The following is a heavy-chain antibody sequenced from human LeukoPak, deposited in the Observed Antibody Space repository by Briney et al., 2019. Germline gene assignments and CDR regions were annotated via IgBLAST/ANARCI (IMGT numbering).Heavy chain of an antibody. J-gene: IGHJ4*02. CDR2: INSDGSST. D-gene: IGHD2-21*02. V-gene: IGHV3-74*01. Sequence: GGSLRLSCAASGFTFSIYWMHWVRQAPGKGLVWVSRINSDGSSTSYEDSVKGRFTISRDNAKNTLYLQMNSLRAEDTAVYYCAREGNCGGDCYFFDYWGQGTLVTVSS. CDR1: GFTFSIYW. CDR3: AREGNCGGDCYFFDY.